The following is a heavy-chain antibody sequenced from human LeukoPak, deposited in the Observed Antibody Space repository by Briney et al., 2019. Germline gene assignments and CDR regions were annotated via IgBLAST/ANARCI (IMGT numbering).Heavy chain of an antibody. CDR1: GFTFRNHG. CDR3: ASLYNDYGDY. D-gene: IGHD5-24*01. CDR2: IIETGDST. V-gene: IGHV3-23*01. Sequence: GGSLTLTCAASGFTFRNHGMSWVRQPPGKGLEWVSGIIETGDSTFYADPVKGRFTISRDNSRNTLYLHRNSLRVDDTAVYYWASLYNDYGDYWGQGALVTVSS. J-gene: IGHJ4*02.